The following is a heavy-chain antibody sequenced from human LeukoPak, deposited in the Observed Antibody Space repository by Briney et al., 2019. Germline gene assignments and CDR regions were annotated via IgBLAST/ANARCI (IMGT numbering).Heavy chain of an antibody. J-gene: IGHJ4*02. Sequence: GGSLRLSCAASGFTFSDYYMSWIRQAPGKGLGWVSYISSSGSMISDADSVKGRFTISRDNAKKSLYPQMNSLRAEDTAVYYCARDEYIHGDLTNFDSWGQGTLVIVSS. CDR2: ISSSGSMI. CDR3: ARDEYIHGDLTNFDS. V-gene: IGHV3-11*04. CDR1: GFTFSDYY. D-gene: IGHD4-17*01.